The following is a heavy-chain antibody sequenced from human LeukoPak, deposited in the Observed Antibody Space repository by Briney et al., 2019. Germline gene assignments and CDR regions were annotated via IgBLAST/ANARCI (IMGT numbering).Heavy chain of an antibody. CDR1: GGSTNDYY. V-gene: IGHV4-59*01. J-gene: IGHJ4*02. Sequence: SETLSLTCTVSGGSTNDYYWSWIRQPPGKGLEWIGHIYNTGSTNYNPSLKSRVTISADTSKNQFSLKLSSVTAADTAVYCCARGQFYYDLTGYFYWGQGTRVTVSS. D-gene: IGHD3-22*01. CDR2: IYNTGST. CDR3: ARGQFYYDLTGYFY.